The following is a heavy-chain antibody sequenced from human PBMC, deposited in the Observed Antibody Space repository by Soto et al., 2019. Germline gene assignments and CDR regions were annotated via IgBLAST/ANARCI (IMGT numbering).Heavy chain of an antibody. CDR1: GFIFSNYD. Sequence: CAASGFIFSNYDMHWVRQVTGKGLEWVSAIDIAGDTYYPDSVKGRFTISRETARNSLYLQMNSLRAGDTAVYYCVRSARWLQSRYFDLWGRGTLVTVSS. CDR2: IDIAGDT. V-gene: IGHV3-13*01. J-gene: IGHJ2*01. CDR3: VRSARWLQSRYFDL. D-gene: IGHD5-12*01.